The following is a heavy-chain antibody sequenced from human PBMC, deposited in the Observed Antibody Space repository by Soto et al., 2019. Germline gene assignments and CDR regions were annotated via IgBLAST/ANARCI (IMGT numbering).Heavy chain of an antibody. D-gene: IGHD3-22*01. CDR2: ISYDGSNK. J-gene: IGHJ3*02. CDR3: AKDLSSGYPLDAFDI. V-gene: IGHV3-30*18. Sequence: GGSLRLSCAPSGFTFSSYGMHWVRQAPGKGLEGVAVISYDGSNKYYADSVKGRFTISRDNSKNTLYLQMNSLRAEDTAVYYCAKDLSSGYPLDAFDIWGQGTMVTVSS. CDR1: GFTFSSYG.